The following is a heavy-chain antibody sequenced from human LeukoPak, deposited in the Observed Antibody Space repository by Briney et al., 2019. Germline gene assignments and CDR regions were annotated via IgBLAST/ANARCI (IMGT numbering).Heavy chain of an antibody. Sequence: GGSLRLSCAASGFTFDDYAMHWVRQAPGKGLEWVSGISWNSGSIGYADSVKGRFTISRDNAKNSLYLQMNSLRAEDTAFYYCANVDRGYAFWFDPWGQGTLVTVSS. CDR2: ISWNSGSI. V-gene: IGHV3-9*01. J-gene: IGHJ5*02. CDR1: GFTFDDYA. D-gene: IGHD5-12*01. CDR3: ANVDRGYAFWFDP.